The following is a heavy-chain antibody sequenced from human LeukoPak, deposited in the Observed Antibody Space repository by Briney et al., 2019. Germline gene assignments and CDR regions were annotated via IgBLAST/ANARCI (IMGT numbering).Heavy chain of an antibody. J-gene: IGHJ6*04. Sequence: ASVKVSCKASGYPFTGYYMNWVRQAPGQGLEWMGWVNPNSGDTNYAQKFQGRVTMTRDTSINTAYMELSSLRSEDTAVYYCARGTSGSGSYGYYGMDVWGKGTTVTVSS. CDR2: VNPNSGDT. CDR3: ARGTSGSGSYGYYGMDV. V-gene: IGHV1-2*02. CDR1: GYPFTGYY. D-gene: IGHD3-10*01.